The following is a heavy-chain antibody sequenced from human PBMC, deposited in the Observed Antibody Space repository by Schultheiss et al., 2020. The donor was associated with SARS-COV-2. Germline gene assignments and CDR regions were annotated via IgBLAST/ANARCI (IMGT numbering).Heavy chain of an antibody. Sequence: GGSLRLSCAASGFTFSSYAMHWVRQAPGKGLEWVAVISYDGSNKYYADSVKGRFTISRDNSKNTLSLQMNSLRVEDTAVYYCARDYYGSGSYYRPWGQGTLVTVSS. D-gene: IGHD3-10*01. CDR2: ISYDGSNK. V-gene: IGHV3-30*07. J-gene: IGHJ5*02. CDR3: ARDYYGSGSYYRP. CDR1: GFTFSSYA.